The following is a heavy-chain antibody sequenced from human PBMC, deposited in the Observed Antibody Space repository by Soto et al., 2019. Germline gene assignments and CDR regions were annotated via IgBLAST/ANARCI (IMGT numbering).Heavy chain of an antibody. V-gene: IGHV3-73*01. D-gene: IGHD1-1*01. CDR2: VRNRANNYAT. Sequence: PGESLKISCTTTGFTFTGSAIHWVRQAPGKGLEWIGRVRNRANNYATAYPASVTGRFTISRDDSKSTAYLEMSSLQTEDTAMYYCARPGPFASWGQGTLVTVSS. J-gene: IGHJ4*02. CDR3: ARPGPFAS. CDR1: GFTFTGSA.